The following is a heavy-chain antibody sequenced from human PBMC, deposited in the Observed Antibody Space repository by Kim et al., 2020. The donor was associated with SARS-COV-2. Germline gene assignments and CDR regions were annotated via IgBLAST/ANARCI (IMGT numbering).Heavy chain of an antibody. V-gene: IGHV6-1*01. CDR1: GDSVSTNRAA. CDR2: TYYRSKWYS. D-gene: IGHD6-19*01. CDR3: ARVGSGWGLVY. J-gene: IGHJ4*02. Sequence: SQTLSLTCAISGDSVSTNRAAWNWFRQSPSRGLEWLGRTYYRSKWYSDYAVSVKGRITINPDTSKNQFSLQLNSVTPEDTAVYYCARVGSGWGLVYWGQGTLVTVSS.